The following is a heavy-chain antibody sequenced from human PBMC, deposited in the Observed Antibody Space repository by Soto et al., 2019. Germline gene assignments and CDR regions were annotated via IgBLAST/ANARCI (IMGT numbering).Heavy chain of an antibody. V-gene: IGHV1-46*01. J-gene: IGHJ3*02. Sequence: WASVKVSCKASGYTFTSYYMHWVRQAPGQGLEWMGIINPSGGSTSYAQKFQGRVTMTRDTSTSTVYMELSSLRSEDTAVYYCARILADCGGDCPYAFDIWGQGTMVTVAS. CDR2: INPSGGST. CDR1: GYTFTSYY. CDR3: ARILADCGGDCPYAFDI. D-gene: IGHD2-21*02.